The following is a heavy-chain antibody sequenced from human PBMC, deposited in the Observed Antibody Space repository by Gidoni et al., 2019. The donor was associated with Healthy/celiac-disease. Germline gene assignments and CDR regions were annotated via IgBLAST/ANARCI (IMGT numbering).Heavy chain of an antibody. CDR1: GFPFGSYG. J-gene: IGHJ4*02. Sequence: QVQLVESGGGVVPPGRSLRLSCAASGFPFGSYGMHWVRQAPGKGLEWVAVISYDGINKYYADSVKGRFTISRDNSKNTLYLQMNSLRAEDTAVYYCATFSIAAAGSDYWGQGTLVTVSS. CDR2: ISYDGINK. V-gene: IGHV3-30*03. CDR3: ATFSIAAAGSDY. D-gene: IGHD6-13*01.